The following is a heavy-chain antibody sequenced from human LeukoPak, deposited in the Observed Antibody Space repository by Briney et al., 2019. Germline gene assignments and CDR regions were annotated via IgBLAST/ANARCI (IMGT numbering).Heavy chain of an antibody. J-gene: IGHJ4*02. D-gene: IGHD3-22*01. CDR2: INHSGST. V-gene: IGHV4-34*01. CDR3: ARGRGYYDSSGYLQGPRRPIDY. CDR1: GGSISSYY. Sequence: SETLSLTCTVSGGSISSYYWSWIRQPPGKGLEWIGEINHSGSTNYNPSLKSRVTISVDTSKNQFSLKLSSVTAADTAVYYCARGRGYYDSSGYLQGPRRPIDYWGQGTLVTVSS.